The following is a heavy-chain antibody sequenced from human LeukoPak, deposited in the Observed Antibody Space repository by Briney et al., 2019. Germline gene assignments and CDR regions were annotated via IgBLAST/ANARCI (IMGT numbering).Heavy chain of an antibody. CDR3: ARHADAFDI. J-gene: IGHJ3*02. CDR2: IYYSGST. V-gene: IGHV4-61*05. Sequence: PSETLSLTCTVSGGSISSSSYYWGWIRQPPGKGLEWMGYIYYSGSTNYNPSLKSRVTISEDTSKNQFSLKLSSVTAADTAVYYCARHADAFDIWGQGTMVTVSS. CDR1: GGSISSSSYY.